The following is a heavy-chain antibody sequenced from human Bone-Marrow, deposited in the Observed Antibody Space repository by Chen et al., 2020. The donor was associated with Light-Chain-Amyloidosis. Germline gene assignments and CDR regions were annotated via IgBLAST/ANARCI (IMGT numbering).Heavy chain of an antibody. Sequence: QVQLVQSGDEVKRTGASVKVSCKASGYIFTGYYIHWVRQAPGQGREWMGWINLNSGATMYSQKIQGRVTMTRDTSISTAYMELSRLRSDDTAVYYCARDKVSTIGNFDYWGQGTLVTVSS. D-gene: IGHD1-1*01. CDR3: ARDKVSTIGNFDY. V-gene: IGHV1-2*02. CDR1: GYIFTGYY. J-gene: IGHJ4*02. CDR2: INLNSGAT.